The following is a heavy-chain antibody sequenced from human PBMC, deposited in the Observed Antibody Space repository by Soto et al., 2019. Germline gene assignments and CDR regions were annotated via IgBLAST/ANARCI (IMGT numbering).Heavy chain of an antibody. CDR3: ARDPAPSGWYDY. CDR1: GFTFSNYW. J-gene: IGHJ4*02. D-gene: IGHD6-19*01. CDR2: INSDGSST. V-gene: IGHV3-74*01. Sequence: PVGSLSLSCGASGFTFSNYWMHWVRQAPGKGLVWVSRINSDGSSTTYADSVKGRFTISRDDARNTLYLQMNSLRAEDTAVYYCARDPAPSGWYDYWGQGTLVTVS.